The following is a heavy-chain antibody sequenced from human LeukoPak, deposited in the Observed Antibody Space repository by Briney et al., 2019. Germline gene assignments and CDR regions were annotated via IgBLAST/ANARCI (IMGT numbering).Heavy chain of an antibody. D-gene: IGHD1-26*01. CDR1: GFSFSDNY. V-gene: IGHV3-11*04. CDR2: ISGGGSAV. Sequence: GGSLRLSCAAAGFSFSDNYMSWIRVAPGKGLECISYISGGGSAVYCADSVKGRFTISRDNAKNSLYLEMNSLTVEDTGVYYCARWERALDTWGQGTLVTVSS. J-gene: IGHJ5*02. CDR3: ARWERALDT.